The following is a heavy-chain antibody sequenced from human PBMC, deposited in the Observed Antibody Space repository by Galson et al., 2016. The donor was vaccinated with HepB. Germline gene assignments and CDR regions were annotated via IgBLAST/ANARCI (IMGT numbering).Heavy chain of an antibody. CDR3: ARDRSIDWFGP. J-gene: IGHJ5*02. V-gene: IGHV4-61*01. CDR1: GGSVSSDTHY. CDR2: THYSGRT. Sequence: ETLSLTCTVSGGSVSSDTHYWSWIRQPPGKGLEWIGYTHYSGRTNYNPSLKSRVTISVDTSKNQFSLKLNSVTAADTAVYYCARDRSIDWFGPWGQGTLVTVSS. D-gene: IGHD6-6*01.